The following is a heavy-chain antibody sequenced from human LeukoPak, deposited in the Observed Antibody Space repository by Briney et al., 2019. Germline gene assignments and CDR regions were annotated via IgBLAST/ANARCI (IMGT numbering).Heavy chain of an antibody. V-gene: IGHV4-59*01. CDR2: IHYSGST. CDR3: ASRNPNVLHWYFDL. Sequence: SETLSLTCTVSGGSISSYYWSWIRQPPGKGLEWIGYIHYSGSTNYNPSLKSRVTISVDTSKNQFSLKLSSVTAADTAVYYCASRNPNVLHWYFDLWGRGTLVTVSS. CDR1: GGSISSYY. J-gene: IGHJ2*01.